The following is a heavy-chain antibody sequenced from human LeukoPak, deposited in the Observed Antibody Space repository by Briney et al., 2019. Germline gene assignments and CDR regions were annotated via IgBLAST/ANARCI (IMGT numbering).Heavy chain of an antibody. V-gene: IGHV1-8*01. CDR1: GYTFTSYD. CDR3: ARGWRSSLGNWFDP. CDR2: MNTNSGNT. D-gene: IGHD6-13*01. J-gene: IGHJ5*02. Sequence: ASVKLSCKAAGYTFTSYDINWVRQGTAPGLELKGWMNTNSGNTGYAQKFQGRVTMTRYTSISTAYMELSSLRSEDTAVYYCARGWRSSLGNWFDPWGQGTLVTVSS.